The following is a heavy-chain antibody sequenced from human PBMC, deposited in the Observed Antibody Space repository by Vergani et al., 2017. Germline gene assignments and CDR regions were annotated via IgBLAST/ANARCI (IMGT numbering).Heavy chain of an antibody. CDR3: AKRIGAYSYGLDS. D-gene: IGHD5-18*01. CDR2: IFPSDSDT. Sequence: EVQLVQSGAEVKKPGESLRISCKASGYTFTSHWIGWARQMPGKGLEWIGIIFPSDSDTRYSPSFQGQVTISVDKSLTTAYLQWNSLRTSDTAMYYCAKRIGAYSYGLDSWGQGTLVTVSS. J-gene: IGHJ4*02. CDR1: GYTFTSHW. V-gene: IGHV5-51*01.